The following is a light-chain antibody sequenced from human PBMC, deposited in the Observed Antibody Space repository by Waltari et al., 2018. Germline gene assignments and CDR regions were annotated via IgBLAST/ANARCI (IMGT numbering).Light chain of an antibody. Sequence: DIQVAQSPSSLSASVGDTVTITCRTSRTANRFLNWYHHKPGKAPKLLIFAASILQTGAPSRFSGSGSGTDFTLNISSLQPEDFATYYCQQSYISPQTFGQGTRVEIK. J-gene: IGKJ1*01. V-gene: IGKV1-39*01. CDR2: AAS. CDR1: RTANRF. CDR3: QQSYISPQT.